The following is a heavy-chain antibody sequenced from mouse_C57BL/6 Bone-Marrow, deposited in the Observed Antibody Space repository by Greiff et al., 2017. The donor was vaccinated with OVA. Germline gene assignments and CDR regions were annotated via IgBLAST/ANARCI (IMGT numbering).Heavy chain of an antibody. V-gene: IGHV1-54*01. CDR3: ARGYYWYFDV. CDR1: GYAFTNYL. CDR2: INPGSGGT. Sequence: QVQLKQSGAELVRPGTSVKVSCKASGYAFTNYLIEWVKQRPGQGLEWIGVINPGSGGTNYNEKFKGKATLTADKSSSTAYMQLSSLTSEDSAVYFCARGYYWYFDVWGTGTTVTVSS. D-gene: IGHD2-2*01. J-gene: IGHJ1*03.